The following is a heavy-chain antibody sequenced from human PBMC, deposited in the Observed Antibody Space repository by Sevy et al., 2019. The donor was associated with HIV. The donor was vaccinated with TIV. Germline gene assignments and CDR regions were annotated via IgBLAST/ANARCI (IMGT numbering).Heavy chain of an antibody. J-gene: IGHJ4*02. CDR3: ARLPQSGYSYGFVDS. CDR2: IYDTGRT. Sequence: SETLSLTCTVSGASISTYYWGWIRQPPGKGLEWIGYIYDTGRTNYNSSLKSRVTISLDTSKNHFSLKVTSVTAADTAVYYCARLPQSGYSYGFVDSWVQGTLVTVSS. V-gene: IGHV4-59*13. CDR1: GASISTYY. D-gene: IGHD5-18*01.